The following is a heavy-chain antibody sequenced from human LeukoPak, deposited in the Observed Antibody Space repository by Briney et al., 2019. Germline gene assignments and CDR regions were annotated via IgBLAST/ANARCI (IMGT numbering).Heavy chain of an antibody. CDR2: IKEDGSEQ. Sequence: PGGSLRLSCAASGFSFSDYWMSWVRQAPGKGLEWVANIKEDGSEQYYVDSVKGRFTISRDNAKRSLYLQMNSLRAEDTAVYYCARDSFGVRGVSDYWGQGTLVTVSS. CDR1: GFSFSDYW. D-gene: IGHD3-10*01. CDR3: ARDSFGVRGVSDY. J-gene: IGHJ4*02. V-gene: IGHV3-7*01.